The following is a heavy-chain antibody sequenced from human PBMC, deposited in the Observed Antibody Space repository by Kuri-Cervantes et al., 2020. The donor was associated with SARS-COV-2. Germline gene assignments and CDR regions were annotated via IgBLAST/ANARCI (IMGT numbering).Heavy chain of an antibody. D-gene: IGHD6-13*01. V-gene: IGHV1-69*10. J-gene: IGHJ4*02. Sequence: SVKVSCKASGGTFSSYAISWVRQAPGQGLEWMGGIIPILGIANYAQKFQGRVTITADKSTSTAYMELNSLRAEDTAVYYCARLGSSSWYFDYWGQGTLVTVSS. CDR2: IIPILGIA. CDR1: GGTFSSYA. CDR3: ARLGSSSWYFDY.